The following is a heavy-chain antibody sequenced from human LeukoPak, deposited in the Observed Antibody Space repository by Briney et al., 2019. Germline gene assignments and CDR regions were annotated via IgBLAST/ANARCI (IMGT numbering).Heavy chain of an antibody. J-gene: IGHJ6*03. Sequence: SSVKVSCKASGGTFSSYAISWVRQAPGQGLEWMGRIIPIFGTANYAQKFQGRVTITTDESTRTAYMGLGSLRSAGPAVYYCATDKWLASSYYYYYMDVWGKGTTVTVSS. CDR3: ATDKWLASSYYYYYMDV. D-gene: IGHD6-19*01. CDR2: IIPIFGTA. V-gene: IGHV1-69*05. CDR1: GGTFSSYA.